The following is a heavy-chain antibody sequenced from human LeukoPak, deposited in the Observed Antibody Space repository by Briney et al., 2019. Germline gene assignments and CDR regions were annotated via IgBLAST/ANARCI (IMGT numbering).Heavy chain of an antibody. D-gene: IGHD3-10*01. CDR2: ISSSSSYI. J-gene: IGHJ3*02. CDR1: GFTFSSYS. CDR3: ARDGASGYYYGSGPAGQPAFDI. Sequence: GGSLRLSCAASGFTFSSYSMNWVRQAPGKGLEWVSSISSSSSYIYYADSVKGRFTISRDNAKNSLYLQMNSLRAEDTAVYYCARDGASGYYYGSGPAGQPAFDIWGQGTMVTVSS. V-gene: IGHV3-21*01.